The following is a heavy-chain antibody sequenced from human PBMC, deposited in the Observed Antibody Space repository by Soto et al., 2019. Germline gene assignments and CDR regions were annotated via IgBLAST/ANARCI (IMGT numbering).Heavy chain of an antibody. Sequence: PGGSLRLSFAASRFSVTSHAMHWVRQAPGKGLEWVSFISHDGRQKHYIDSVRVRFTLSRDESDNTVYLQMNSLRREDTAMYYCAKDVYFDSYYFHXWGQGTLLTVSX. J-gene: IGHJ4*02. D-gene: IGHD3-9*01. V-gene: IGHV3-30*04. CDR2: ISHDGRQK. CDR1: RFSVTSHA. CDR3: AKDVYFDSYYFHX.